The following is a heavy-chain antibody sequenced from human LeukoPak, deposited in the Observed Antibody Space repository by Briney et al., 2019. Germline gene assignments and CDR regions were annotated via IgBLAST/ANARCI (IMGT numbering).Heavy chain of an antibody. CDR2: INHSGST. J-gene: IGHJ5*02. CDR3: ARRNSGSYRGGWGGRNWFDP. CDR1: GGSFSGYY. V-gene: IGHV4-34*01. Sequence: SETLSLTCAVYGGSFSGYYWSWIRQPPGKGLEWIGEINHSGSTNYNPSLKSRVTISVDTSKNQFSLKLSSVTAADTAVYYCARRNSGSYRGGWGGRNWFDPWGQGTLVTVSS. D-gene: IGHD1-26*01.